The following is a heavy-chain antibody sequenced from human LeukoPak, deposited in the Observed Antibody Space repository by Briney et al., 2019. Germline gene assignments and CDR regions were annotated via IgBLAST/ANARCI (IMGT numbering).Heavy chain of an antibody. V-gene: IGHV1-2*06. CDR1: GYTFTDYY. Sequence: GASVKVSCKASGYTFTDYYMHWVRQAPGQGLEWVGRINPNSGGTNYAQKFQGRVTMTRDTSISTAYMELSSLRSEDTAVYYCAREYGSGSYYWGQGTLVTVSS. D-gene: IGHD3-10*01. J-gene: IGHJ4*02. CDR3: AREYGSGSYY. CDR2: INPNSGGT.